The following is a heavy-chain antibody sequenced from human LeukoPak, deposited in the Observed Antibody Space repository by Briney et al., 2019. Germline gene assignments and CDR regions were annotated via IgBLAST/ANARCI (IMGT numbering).Heavy chain of an antibody. J-gene: IGHJ4*02. CDR1: GPSIRNDW. D-gene: IGHD3-10*01. Sequence: GGSLRPSCEAPGPSIRNDWMSGVGQAPGKGLEWVARVKSKSAGETTDYAAPVKGRFTISRDDSKNTLYLQMNSLKTEDTAVYYCTLIQGWGSGSYYRDFWGQGTLVTVSS. CDR2: VKSKSAGETT. V-gene: IGHV3-15*01. CDR3: TLIQGWGSGSYYRDF.